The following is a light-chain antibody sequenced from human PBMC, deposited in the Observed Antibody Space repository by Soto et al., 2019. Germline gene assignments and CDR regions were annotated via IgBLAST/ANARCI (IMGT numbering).Light chain of an antibody. CDR3: QQYSIWPRA. Sequence: IMMTQSPATLSVSPGERATLSCRASQSVSSNLAWYQQKPGQAPRLLFYGASTRATGIPARFSGSGSGTEFTLTISSLQSEDFAVYYCQQYSIWPRAFGQGTKVEFK. CDR2: GAS. V-gene: IGKV3-15*01. J-gene: IGKJ1*01. CDR1: QSVSSN.